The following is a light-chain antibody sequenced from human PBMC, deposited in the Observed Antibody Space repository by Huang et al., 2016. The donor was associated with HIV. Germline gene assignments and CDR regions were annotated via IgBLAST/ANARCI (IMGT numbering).Light chain of an antibody. CDR3: QRYNSAPLT. Sequence: DIQMTQSPSSRSASVGDRVTITCRASQGIREYVDWYQQKPGRVPKLLLHAASTLQSGVPSRFSGSGSGTDFTLTISNLQPEDVATYYCQRYNSAPLTFGGGTKVEIK. J-gene: IGKJ4*01. V-gene: IGKV1-27*01. CDR1: QGIREY. CDR2: AAS.